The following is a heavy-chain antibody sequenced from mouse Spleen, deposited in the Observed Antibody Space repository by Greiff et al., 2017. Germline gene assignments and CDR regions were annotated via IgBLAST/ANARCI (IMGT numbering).Heavy chain of an antibody. CDR2: IDPSDSYT. D-gene: IGHD1-1*01. Sequence: QVQLQQPGAELVMPGASVKLSCKASGYTFTSYWMHWVKQRPGQGLEWIGEIDPSDSYTNYNQKFKGKATLTVDKSSSTAYMQLSSLTSEDSAVYYCAREATTVLDYWGQGTTLTVSS. CDR1: GYTFTSYW. V-gene: IGHV1-69*01. J-gene: IGHJ2*01. CDR3: AREATTVLDY.